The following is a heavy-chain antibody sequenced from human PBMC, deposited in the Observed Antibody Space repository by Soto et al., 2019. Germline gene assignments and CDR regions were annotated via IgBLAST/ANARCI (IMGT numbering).Heavy chain of an antibody. CDR1: GGSFSGYY. CDR3: ARGRGLTEYYYYMDV. J-gene: IGHJ6*03. V-gene: IGHV4-34*01. Sequence: PSETLSLTCAVYGGSFSGYYWSWIRQPPGKGLEWIGEINHSGSTNYNPSLKSRVTISVDTSKNQFSLKLSSVTAADTAVYYCARGRGLTEYYYYMDVRAKRTTVTGSS. CDR2: INHSGST. D-gene: IGHD7-27*01.